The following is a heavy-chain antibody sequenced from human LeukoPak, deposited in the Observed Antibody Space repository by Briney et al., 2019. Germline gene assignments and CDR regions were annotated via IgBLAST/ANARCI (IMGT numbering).Heavy chain of an antibody. J-gene: IGHJ4*02. CDR3: AADQGIAEGYYFDY. CDR2: IVVGSGNT. CDR1: GFTFTSSA. V-gene: IGHV1-58*01. Sequence: SVKVSCKASGFTFTSSAVQWVRQARGQRLEWIGWIVVGSGNTNYAQKFQERVTITRDMSTSTAYMELSSLRSEDTAVYYCAADQGIAEGYYFDYWGQGTLVTVSS. D-gene: IGHD6-13*01.